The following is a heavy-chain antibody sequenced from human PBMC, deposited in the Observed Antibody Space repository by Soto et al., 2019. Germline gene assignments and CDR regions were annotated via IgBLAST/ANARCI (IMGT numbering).Heavy chain of an antibody. CDR3: ARGMTPGGYYCSSTSCFPLSDY. J-gene: IGHJ4*02. CDR2: INPSGGST. Sequence: ASVKFLQGIWIHLHQLLYALGATGPGQGLEWMGIINPSGGSTSYAQKFQGRVTMTRDTSTSTVYMELSSLRSEDTAVYYCARGMTPGGYYCSSTSCFPLSDYWGQGTLVTVSS. CDR1: IHLHQLL. D-gene: IGHD2-2*01. V-gene: IGHV1-46*03.